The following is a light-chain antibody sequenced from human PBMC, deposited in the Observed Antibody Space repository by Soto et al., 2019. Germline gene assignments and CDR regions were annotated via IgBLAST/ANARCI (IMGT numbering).Light chain of an antibody. V-gene: IGLV1-44*01. CDR3: AAWDDSLNGYA. J-gene: IGLJ1*01. Sequence: QSVLTQPPSASGTPGQRVTISCSGSTSNIGSNTINWYQHLPGTAPKLLIYSNNRRPSGVPDRFSGSKSGTSASLAISGLQSDDEADYYCAAWDDSLNGYAFGTGTKVTVL. CDR1: TSNIGSNT. CDR2: SNN.